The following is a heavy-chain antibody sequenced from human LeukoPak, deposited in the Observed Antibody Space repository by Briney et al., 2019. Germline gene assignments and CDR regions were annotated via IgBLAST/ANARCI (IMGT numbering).Heavy chain of an antibody. V-gene: IGHV1-18*01. CDR1: GYTFTSYG. D-gene: IGHD2-2*01. Sequence: GASVKVSCKASGYTFTSYGISWVRQAPGQGLEWMGWISAYNGNTNYAQKLQGRVTVTTDTSTSTAYMELRSLRSDDTAVYYCARDRESGYCSSTSCPHFDYWGQGTLVTVSS. CDR3: ARDRESGYCSSTSCPHFDY. CDR2: ISAYNGNT. J-gene: IGHJ4*02.